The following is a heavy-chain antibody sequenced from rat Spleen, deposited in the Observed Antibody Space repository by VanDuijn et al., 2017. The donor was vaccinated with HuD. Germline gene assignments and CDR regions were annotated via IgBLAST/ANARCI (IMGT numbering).Heavy chain of an antibody. CDR3: GKDMNYFSTYPFYLMGA. D-gene: IGHD1-2*01. CDR2: ISNSGGDT. Sequence: EVRLVESGGGLVQPGRSLKVSCAASGFTFSDYYMAWVRQAPKKGLEWVASISNSGGDTYFPDSVKGRFSISRDNAKSILYLQMNSLRSEDTATYFCGKDMNYFSTYPFYLMGAWGQGTSVTVSS. V-gene: IGHV5-25*01. CDR1: GFTFSDYY. J-gene: IGHJ4*01.